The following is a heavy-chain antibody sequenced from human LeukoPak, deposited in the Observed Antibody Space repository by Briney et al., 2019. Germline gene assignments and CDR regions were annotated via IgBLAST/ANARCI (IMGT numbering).Heavy chain of an antibody. J-gene: IGHJ4*02. V-gene: IGHV4-34*01. CDR3: ARPNCSGGSCYSHFDY. CDR2: INHSGST. D-gene: IGHD2-15*01. CDR1: GFTFSSYE. Sequence: LRLSCAASGFTFSSYEMNWVRQAPGKGLEWIGEINHSGSTKYNPSLKSRVTISVDSSKNQFSLKLNSVTAADTAVYYCARPNCSGGSCYSHFDYWGQGTLVTVSS.